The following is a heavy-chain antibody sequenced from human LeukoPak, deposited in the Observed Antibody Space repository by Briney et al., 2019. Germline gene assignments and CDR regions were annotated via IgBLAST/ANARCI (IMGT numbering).Heavy chain of an antibody. Sequence: PSETLSLTCAVYGGSFSGYYWSWIRQPPGKGLEWIGEINHSGSTNYNPSLKSRVTISVDTSKNQFSLKLSSVTAADTAVYYCARGLDTVRFPREDVWGQGTTVTVSS. CDR1: GGSFSGYY. CDR3: ARGLDTVRFPREDV. J-gene: IGHJ6*02. D-gene: IGHD3-3*01. CDR2: INHSGST. V-gene: IGHV4-34*01.